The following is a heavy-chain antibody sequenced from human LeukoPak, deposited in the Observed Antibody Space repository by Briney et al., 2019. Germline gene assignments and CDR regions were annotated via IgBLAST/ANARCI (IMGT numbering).Heavy chain of an antibody. Sequence: ASVKVSCKASGYTFTSYGISWVRQAPGQGLEWMGWISAYNGNTNYAQKLQGRVTMTTDTSTSTAYMELRSLRSDDTAVYYCARGVSQYSSSWPLDYWGQGTLVTVSS. D-gene: IGHD6-13*01. CDR3: ARGVSQYSSSWPLDY. CDR2: ISAYNGNT. CDR1: GYTFTSYG. V-gene: IGHV1-18*04. J-gene: IGHJ4*02.